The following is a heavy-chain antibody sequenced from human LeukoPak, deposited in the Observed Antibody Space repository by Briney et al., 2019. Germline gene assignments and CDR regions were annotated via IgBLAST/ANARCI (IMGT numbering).Heavy chain of an antibody. D-gene: IGHD3-22*01. Sequence: ASVKVSCKASGGTFSSHAISWVRQAPGQGLEWMGGIIPIFGTANYAQKFQGRVTMTRDTSTSTVYMELSSLRSEDTAVYYCASSRYYYDSSGYYSLDYWGQGTLVTVSS. V-gene: IGHV1-69*05. CDR1: GGTFSSHA. CDR2: IIPIFGTA. CDR3: ASSRYYYDSSGYYSLDY. J-gene: IGHJ4*02.